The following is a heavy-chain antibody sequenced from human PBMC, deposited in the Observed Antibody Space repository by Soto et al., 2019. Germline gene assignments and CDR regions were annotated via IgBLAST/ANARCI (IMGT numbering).Heavy chain of an antibody. CDR1: GFTLTSVW. V-gene: IGHV3-15*07. J-gene: IGHJ4*02. D-gene: IGHD5-18*01. CDR2: IKSESAGGTA. Sequence: GSLRLSCGVSGFTLTSVWMNWVRQAPGKGPEWVALIKSESAGGTADYAAPVKGRFTISRDDSENTLYLQMNSLKTEDTAVYYCSHGYAQYFESWGEGTLVTVSS. CDR3: SHGYAQYFES.